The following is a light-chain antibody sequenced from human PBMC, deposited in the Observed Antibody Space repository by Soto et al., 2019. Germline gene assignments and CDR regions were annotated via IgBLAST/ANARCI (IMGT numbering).Light chain of an antibody. J-gene: IGKJ5*01. CDR1: QSVSSNY. CDR2: RAS. CDR3: QQYGSSLTT. Sequence: EIVLTQSPGTLSLSPGERATLSCRASQSVSSNYLAWYQQKPGQAPKVLIYRASIRATGIPDRFSGSGSGTDFTLTISRLETEDFAVYYCQQYGSSLTTFGQGTRLENK. V-gene: IGKV3-20*01.